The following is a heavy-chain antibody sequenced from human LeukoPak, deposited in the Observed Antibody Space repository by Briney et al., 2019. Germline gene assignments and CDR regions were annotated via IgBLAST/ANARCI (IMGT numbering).Heavy chain of an antibody. CDR3: AKEFNRGLPDY. V-gene: IGHV3-30*04. J-gene: IGHJ4*02. Sequence: GGSLRLSCVVSGFTLTNYALHWVRQAPGKGLEWVAVISYDGSNEYYADSVKGRFTISRDNSKNTLYLQMSSLRAEDTAVYYCAKEFNRGLPDYWGQGTLVTVPS. CDR1: GFTLTNYA. D-gene: IGHD2-21*01. CDR2: ISYDGSNE.